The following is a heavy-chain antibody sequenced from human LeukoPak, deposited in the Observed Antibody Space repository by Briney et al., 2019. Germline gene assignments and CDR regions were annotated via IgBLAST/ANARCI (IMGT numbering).Heavy chain of an antibody. CDR1: GFTFSSYW. Sequence: PGGSLRLSCVASGFTFSSYWMHWVRQDPRKGLVWVSRIDGDGRNINYADSVRGRFTISRDNSKNTLYLQMNSLRAEDTAVYYCAKRGKPSIAVAGYFDHWGQGILVTVSS. D-gene: IGHD6-19*01. J-gene: IGHJ4*02. CDR3: AKRGKPSIAVAGYFDH. CDR2: IDGDGRNI. V-gene: IGHV3-74*01.